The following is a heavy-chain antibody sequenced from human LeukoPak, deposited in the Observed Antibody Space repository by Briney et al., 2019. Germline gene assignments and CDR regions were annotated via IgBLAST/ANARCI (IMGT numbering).Heavy chain of an antibody. V-gene: IGHV3-48*02. CDR1: GFTFSTYN. Sequence: GGSLRLSCAASGFTFSTYNMNWVRQAPGKGLEWVSYISSSSTVIYYTESVKGRFTISRDNAKNSLYLQMNSLRDEDTAVYYCARDGTGREAAFFDYWGQGTLVTVSS. CDR2: ISSSSTVI. J-gene: IGHJ4*02. CDR3: ARDGTGREAAFFDY. D-gene: IGHD6-25*01.